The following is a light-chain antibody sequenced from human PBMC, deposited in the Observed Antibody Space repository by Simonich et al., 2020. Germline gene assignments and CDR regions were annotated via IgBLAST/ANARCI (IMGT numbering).Light chain of an antibody. J-gene: IGLJ2*01. Sequence: QSVLTQPPSASGTPGQRVTISCSGSSSNIGSNYVYWYQQLPGTAPKLLIYRNTQRPSGVPDRFSGSKSGTSASLAISGLRSEDEADYYCAAWDSSLSAGVFGGGTKLTVL. CDR2: RNT. CDR1: SSNIGSNY. CDR3: AAWDSSLSAGV. V-gene: IGLV1-47*01.